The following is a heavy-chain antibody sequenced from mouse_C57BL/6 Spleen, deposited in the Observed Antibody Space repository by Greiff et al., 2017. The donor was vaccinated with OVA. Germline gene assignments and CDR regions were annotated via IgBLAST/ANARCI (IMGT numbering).Heavy chain of an antibody. CDR3: TRLANLVPIGYFDV. Sequence: EVQLQESGTVLARPGASVKMSCKTSGYTFTSYWMHWVKQRPGQGLEWIGAIYPGNSDTSYNQKFKGKATLTAVTSASTAYMELSSLTNEDSAVYYCTRLANLVPIGYFDVWGTGTTVTVSS. CDR2: IYPGNSDT. V-gene: IGHV1-5*01. J-gene: IGHJ1*03. CDR1: GYTFTSYW. D-gene: IGHD5-1*01.